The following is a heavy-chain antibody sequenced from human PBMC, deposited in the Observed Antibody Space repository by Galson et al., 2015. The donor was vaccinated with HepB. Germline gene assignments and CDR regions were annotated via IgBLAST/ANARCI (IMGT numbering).Heavy chain of an antibody. CDR3: ASVRDYYDSSGYYYGTFDY. V-gene: IGHV4-39*01. D-gene: IGHD3-22*01. Sequence: ETLSLTCAVYGGSFSGYYWGWIRQPPGKGLEWIGSIYYSGSTYYNPSLKSRVTISVDTSKNQFSLKLSSVTAADTAVYYCASVRDYYDSSGYYYGTFDYWGQGTLVTVSS. CDR1: GGSFSGYY. CDR2: IYYSGST. J-gene: IGHJ4*02.